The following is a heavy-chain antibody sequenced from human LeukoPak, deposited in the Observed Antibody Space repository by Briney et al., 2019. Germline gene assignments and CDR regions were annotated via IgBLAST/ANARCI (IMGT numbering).Heavy chain of an antibody. CDR2: ISYSGSA. CDR3: ARVGNRRGPSTDVFDY. Sequence: PSETLSLTCTVSGGSISSYYWSWIRQPPGKGLEWIGYISYSGSANYNPSLKSRVTISVDTSKNQFSLKLSSVTAADTAVYYCARVGNRRGPSTDVFDYWGQGNLVTVSS. D-gene: IGHD1-14*01. CDR1: GGSISSYY. V-gene: IGHV4-59*01. J-gene: IGHJ4*02.